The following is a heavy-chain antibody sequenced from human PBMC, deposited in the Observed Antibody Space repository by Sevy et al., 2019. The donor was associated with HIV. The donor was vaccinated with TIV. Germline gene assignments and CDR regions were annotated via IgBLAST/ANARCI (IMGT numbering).Heavy chain of an antibody. Sequence: SDTLSLTCTVSGGSINSYNYYWSWIRQPAGKGLEWIGRISSSGSTNNSPSLKSRLTMSLDTSKNLFSLKLSSLTAADTAVYYCAGSAYTYGPDFDFWGQGTLVTVSS. V-gene: IGHV4-61*02. D-gene: IGHD5-18*01. CDR2: ISSSGST. CDR3: AGSAYTYGPDFDF. J-gene: IGHJ4*02. CDR1: GGSINSYNYY.